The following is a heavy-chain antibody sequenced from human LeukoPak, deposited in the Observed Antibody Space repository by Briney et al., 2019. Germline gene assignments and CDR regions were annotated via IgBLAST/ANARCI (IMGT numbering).Heavy chain of an antibody. V-gene: IGHV3-23*01. J-gene: IGHJ4*02. D-gene: IGHD1-14*01. CDR1: GFSFSSYA. Sequence: GGSLRLSCAASGFSFSSYAMSSVRQAPGKGLEWVSTISASGGNTYYADSVKGRFTISRDTSKNTLYLQMNSLRAEDTAVYYCAKLYGSSRNLDYWGQGTLVTVSS. CDR3: AKLYGSSRNLDY. CDR2: ISASGGNT.